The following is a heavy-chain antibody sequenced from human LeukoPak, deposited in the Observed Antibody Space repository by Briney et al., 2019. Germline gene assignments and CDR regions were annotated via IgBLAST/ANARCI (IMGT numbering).Heavy chain of an antibody. D-gene: IGHD2-15*01. V-gene: IGHV3-30*02. CDR2: IRYNGSNK. J-gene: IGHJ5*02. Sequence: WGSLRLSCAASGFTFSGFGMHWVRQAPGQGLEWVAFIRYNGSNKYYADSVKGRFTISRDNSKNTLYLQMNSLRAEDTAVYYCAKAGCSGGSCYPPDNWFDPWGQGTLVTVSS. CDR1: GFTFSGFG. CDR3: AKAGCSGGSCYPPDNWFDP.